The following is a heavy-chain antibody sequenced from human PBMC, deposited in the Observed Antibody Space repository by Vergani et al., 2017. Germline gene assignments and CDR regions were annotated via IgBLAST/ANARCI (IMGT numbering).Heavy chain of an antibody. CDR2: IWYDGSNK. CDR3: ARGEYSGSYDCVDY. Sequence: QVQLVESGGGVVQPGRSLRLSCAASGFTFSSYGMHWVRPAPGKGLEWVAVIWYDGSNKYYADSVKGRFTISRDNSKNTLYLQMNSLRAEDTAVYYCARGEYSGSYDCVDYWGQGTLVTVSS. D-gene: IGHD1-26*01. J-gene: IGHJ4*02. V-gene: IGHV3-33*01. CDR1: GFTFSSYG.